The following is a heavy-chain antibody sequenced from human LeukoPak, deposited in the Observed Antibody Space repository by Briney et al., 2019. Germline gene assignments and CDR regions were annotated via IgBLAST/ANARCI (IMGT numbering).Heavy chain of an antibody. J-gene: IGHJ4*02. D-gene: IGHD3-22*01. CDR1: GYTFTSNY. CDR3: ASGSSFDSSGRGFDY. Sequence: ASVKVSCKAFGYTFTSNYMHRVRQAPGQGPEWMGVISPSGGSTTYAQKFQGRVTMTRDTSISTAYMELSRLRFDDTAVYYCASGSSFDSSGRGFDYWGQGTLVTVSS. V-gene: IGHV1-2*02. CDR2: ISPSGGST.